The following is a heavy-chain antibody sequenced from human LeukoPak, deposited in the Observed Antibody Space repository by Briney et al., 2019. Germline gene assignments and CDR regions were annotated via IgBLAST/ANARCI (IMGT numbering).Heavy chain of an antibody. CDR2: IPYDGSNK. J-gene: IGHJ3*02. V-gene: IGHV3-30*18. Sequence: GGSLRLSCAASGFTLSSYAMSWVRQAPGKGLEWVAVIPYDGSNKYYADSVKGRFTISRDNSKNTLYLQMNSLRAEDTAVYYCANLATVTTRGVFDIWGQGTMVTISS. CDR1: GFTLSSYA. D-gene: IGHD4-17*01. CDR3: ANLATVTTRGVFDI.